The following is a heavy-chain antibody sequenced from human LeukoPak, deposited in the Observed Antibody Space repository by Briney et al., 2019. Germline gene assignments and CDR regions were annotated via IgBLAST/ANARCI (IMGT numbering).Heavy chain of an antibody. CDR2: INPNSGGT. V-gene: IGHV1-2*06. J-gene: IGHJ4*02. CDR1: GYTFTGYY. Sequence: ASVTVSCKASGYTFTGYYMHWVRQAPGQGLEWMGRINPNSGGTNYAQKFQGRVTMTRDTSISTAYMELSRLRSDDTAVYYCARTGGYDGTRTTHDLDCWGQGTLVTVSS. CDR3: ARTGGYDGTRTTHDLDC. D-gene: IGHD5-12*01.